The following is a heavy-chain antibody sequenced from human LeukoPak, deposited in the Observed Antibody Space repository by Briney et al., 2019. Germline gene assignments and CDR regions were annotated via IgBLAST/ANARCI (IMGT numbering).Heavy chain of an antibody. CDR1: GYTFTGYY. J-gene: IGHJ4*02. CDR2: INPNSGGT. V-gene: IGHV1-2*02. D-gene: IGHD3-22*01. CDR3: AREGVYYDSSGYPPFDY. Sequence: ASVKVSCKASGYTFTGYYMHWVRQAPGQGLEWMGWINPNSGGTNYAQKFQGRVTMTRDTSASTAYMELSSLRSEDMAVYYCAREGVYYDSSGYPPFDYWGQGTLVTVSS.